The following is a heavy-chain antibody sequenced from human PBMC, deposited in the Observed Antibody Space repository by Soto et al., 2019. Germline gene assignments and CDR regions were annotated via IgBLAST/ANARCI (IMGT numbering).Heavy chain of an antibody. Sequence: PSETLSLTCTVSGGSISDDTYYWGWIRQPPGKGLEWIGSIYYSGTSSYNPSLESRVTMSVDTSKKQLSLRLRSVTATDTAVYYCATWDNWFDPWGQGTLVTVSS. CDR2: IYYSGTS. CDR1: GGSISDDTYY. V-gene: IGHV4-39*01. J-gene: IGHJ5*02. CDR3: ATWDNWFDP. D-gene: IGHD1-26*01.